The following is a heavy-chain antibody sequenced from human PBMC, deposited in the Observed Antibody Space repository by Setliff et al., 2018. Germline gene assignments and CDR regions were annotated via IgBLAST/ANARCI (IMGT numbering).Heavy chain of an antibody. CDR2: ISTYNGKT. CDR3: ARDRYYNSWSGTSITAPHDAFDI. V-gene: IGHV1-18*01. Sequence: ALVKVSCKASGYIFTSYGFSWVRQAPGQGLEWMGWISTYNGKTNYAQKFQGRVTMTRDTSTSTVYMEVSSLRSEDTAVYYCARDRYYNSWSGTSITAPHDAFDIWGQGTMVTVSS. CDR1: GYIFTSYG. D-gene: IGHD3-3*01. J-gene: IGHJ3*02.